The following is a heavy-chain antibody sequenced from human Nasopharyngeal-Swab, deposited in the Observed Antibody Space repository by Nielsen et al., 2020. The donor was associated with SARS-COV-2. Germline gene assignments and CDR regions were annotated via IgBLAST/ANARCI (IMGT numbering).Heavy chain of an antibody. V-gene: IGHV1-18*01. CDR1: GYTFTSYG. CDR2: ISAYNGNT. Sequence: ASVNVSCKASGYTFTSYGISWVRQAHGQGLEWMGWISAYNGNTNYAQKLQGRVTMTTDTSTSTAYMELRSLRSDDTAVYYCARDGGSYYDYYYGMDVWGQGTTVTVSS. CDR3: ARDGGSYYDYYYGMDV. D-gene: IGHD1-26*01. J-gene: IGHJ6*02.